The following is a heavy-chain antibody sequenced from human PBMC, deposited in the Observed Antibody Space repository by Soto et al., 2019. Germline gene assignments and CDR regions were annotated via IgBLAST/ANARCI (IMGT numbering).Heavy chain of an antibody. Sequence: ASVKVSCKASGGTFSSYAISWVRQAPGQGLEWMGGIIPIFGTANYAQKFQGRVTITADESTSTAYMELSSLRSEDTAVYYCARGDMVRGVTLFDPWGQGTLVTVSS. CDR2: IIPIFGTA. D-gene: IGHD3-10*01. CDR1: GGTFSSYA. V-gene: IGHV1-69*13. CDR3: ARGDMVRGVTLFDP. J-gene: IGHJ5*02.